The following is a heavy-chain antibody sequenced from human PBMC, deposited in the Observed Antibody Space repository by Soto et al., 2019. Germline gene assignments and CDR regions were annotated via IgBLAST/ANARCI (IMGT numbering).Heavy chain of an antibody. V-gene: IGHV4-4*02. CDR3: ARRYGGTFDY. Sequence: PSETLSLTCAVSGGSISSSYWWTWVRQAPGKGLQWIGEIYHSGITNYNPSLRSRVTISVDTSKNQFSLKLTSVTAADTAVYYCARRYGGTFDYWGQGTLVTVSS. CDR1: GGSISSSYW. CDR2: IYHSGIT. J-gene: IGHJ4*02. D-gene: IGHD2-15*01.